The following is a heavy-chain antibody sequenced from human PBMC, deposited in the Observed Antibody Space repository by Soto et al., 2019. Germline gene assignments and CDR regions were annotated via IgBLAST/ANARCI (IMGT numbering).Heavy chain of an antibody. D-gene: IGHD6-19*01. CDR3: SRFIMVGGWFDLNYYHGMDV. J-gene: IGHJ6*02. V-gene: IGHV1-18*01. CDR2: ISGYNGNT. Sequence: QVQLVQSGAEVKKPGASVTVSCKTSGYTFSNYGINWVRQAPGQGLEWMGWISGYNGNTNYAQTVQGRVTMTTDTSTGTVYMELRSMKSDDTAIYYCSRFIMVGGWFDLNYYHGMDVWGQGTTVPVSS. CDR1: GYTFSNYG.